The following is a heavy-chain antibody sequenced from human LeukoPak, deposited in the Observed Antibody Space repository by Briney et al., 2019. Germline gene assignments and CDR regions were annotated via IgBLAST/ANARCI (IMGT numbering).Heavy chain of an antibody. CDR3: ARDRSWQQLVHMDV. CDR1: GFTFSSYS. D-gene: IGHD6-13*01. CDR2: ISSSSSYI. J-gene: IGHJ6*03. V-gene: IGHV3-21*01. Sequence: PGGSLRLSCAASGFTFSSYSMNWVRQAPGKGLEWVSSISSSSSYIYYADSVKGRFTISRDNAKNSLYLQMNSLRAEDTAVYYCARDRSWQQLVHMDVWGKGTMVTVSS.